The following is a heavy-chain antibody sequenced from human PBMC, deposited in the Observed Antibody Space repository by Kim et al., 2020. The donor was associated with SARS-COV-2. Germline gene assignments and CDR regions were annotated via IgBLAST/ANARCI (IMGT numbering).Heavy chain of an antibody. Sequence: GGSLRLSCAASGFTFSSYAMHWVRQAPGKGLEWVAVISYDGSNKYYADSVKGRFTISRDNSKNTLYLQMNSLRAEDTAVYYCARGGTYYDILTGYYHYYYYGMDVWGQGTTVTVSS. CDR2: ISYDGSNK. J-gene: IGHJ6*02. CDR1: GFTFSSYA. V-gene: IGHV3-30*04. CDR3: ARGGTYYDILTGYYHYYYYGMDV. D-gene: IGHD3-9*01.